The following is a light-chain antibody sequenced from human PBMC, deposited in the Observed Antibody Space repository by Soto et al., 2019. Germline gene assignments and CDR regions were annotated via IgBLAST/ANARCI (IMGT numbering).Light chain of an antibody. J-gene: IGKJ1*01. CDR2: GAS. CDR1: QSVSNS. V-gene: IGKV3-11*01. CDR3: QQRSKWPRT. Sequence: EIVLTQSPATLSLSPGERATLSCWASQSVSNSLAWFQQRPGQAPRLLIYGASDRATGIPARFSGTGSGTDFTLTISSLEPEDVAVYYCQQRSKWPRTFGQGTKVDSK.